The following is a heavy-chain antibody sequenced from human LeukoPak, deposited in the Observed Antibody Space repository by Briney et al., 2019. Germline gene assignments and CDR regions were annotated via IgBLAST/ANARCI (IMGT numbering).Heavy chain of an antibody. CDR2: INPNSGGT. Sequence: ASVKVSCKASGYTFTGYYMHWVRQAPGQGLEWMGWINPNSGGTNYAQKFQGRVTMTRDTSISTAYMELNSLRAEDTAVYYCARVRVAAAGTVRWHYYYYYYMDVWGKGTTVTISS. CDR1: GYTFTGYY. CDR3: ARVRVAAAGTVRWHYYYYYYMDV. V-gene: IGHV1-2*02. D-gene: IGHD6-13*01. J-gene: IGHJ6*03.